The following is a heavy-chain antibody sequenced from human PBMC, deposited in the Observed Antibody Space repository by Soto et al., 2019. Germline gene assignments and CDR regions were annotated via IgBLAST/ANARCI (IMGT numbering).Heavy chain of an antibody. CDR1: GGTFSSYT. CDR2: IIPILGIA. CDR3: ARDPYYYGSGDLDYGMDV. V-gene: IGHV1-69*08. J-gene: IGHJ6*02. D-gene: IGHD3-10*01. Sequence: QVQLVQSGAEVKKPGSSVKVSCKASGGTFSSYTISWVRQAPGQGLEWMGRIIPILGIANYAQKFQGRVTITADKSTSTAYMELSSLRSEDTAVYYCARDPYYYGSGDLDYGMDVWGQGTTVTVSS.